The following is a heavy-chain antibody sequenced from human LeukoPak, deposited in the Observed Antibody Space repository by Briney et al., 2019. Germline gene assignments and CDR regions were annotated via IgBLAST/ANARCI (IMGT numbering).Heavy chain of an antibody. CDR3: ARDFYRGSFDY. D-gene: IGHD3-3*01. V-gene: IGHV4-30-4*08. J-gene: IGHJ4*02. CDR1: GGSISSGDYY. CDR2: IYYSGST. Sequence: SSETLSLTCTVSGGSISSGDYYWSWIRQPPGKGLEWIGYIYYSGSTYYNPSLKSRVTISVDTSKNQFSLRLSSVTAADTAVYYCARDFYRGSFDYWGQGTLVTVSS.